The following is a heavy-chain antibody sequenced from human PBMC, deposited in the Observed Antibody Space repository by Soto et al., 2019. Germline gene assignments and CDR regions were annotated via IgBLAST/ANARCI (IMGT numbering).Heavy chain of an antibody. CDR3: ARAAGNGDYYYYYMDV. D-gene: IGHD6-19*01. Sequence: ASVKVSCKASGYTYTSNAMHWVRQAPGQRLEWMGWINAGNGNTKYSQKFQGRVTITRDTSASTAYMELSSLRSEDTAVYYCARAAGNGDYYYYYMDVWGKGTTVTVSS. V-gene: IGHV1-3*01. J-gene: IGHJ6*03. CDR2: INAGNGNT. CDR1: GYTYTSNA.